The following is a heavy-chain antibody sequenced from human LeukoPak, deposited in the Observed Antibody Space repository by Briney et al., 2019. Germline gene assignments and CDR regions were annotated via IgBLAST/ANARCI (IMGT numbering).Heavy chain of an antibody. J-gene: IGHJ4*02. CDR2: ISAYNGNT. Sequence: ASVKVSCKASGYTFTSYGISWVRQAPGQGLEWMGWISAYNGNTNYAQKLQGRVTMTTDTSTSTAYMELRSLRSDDTAVYYCARMYDSSGYYGDYFDYWGQGTLVTVSS. CDR1: GYTFTSYG. D-gene: IGHD3-22*01. V-gene: IGHV1-18*01. CDR3: ARMYDSSGYYGDYFDY.